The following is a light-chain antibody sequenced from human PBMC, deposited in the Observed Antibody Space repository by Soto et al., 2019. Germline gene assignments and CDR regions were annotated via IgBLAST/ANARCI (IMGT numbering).Light chain of an antibody. V-gene: IGLV2-14*01. J-gene: IGLJ1*01. CDR1: SSDVGGNDY. Sequence: QSVLTQPASVSGSPGQSVTISCTGASSDVGGNDYVSWYQQHPGKAPKLILYEVNNRPSGVSNHFSGSKSGNTASRIISGLQADDEADYYCSSYSTTSTLVFGSGTKVTVL. CDR2: EVN. CDR3: SSYSTTSTLV.